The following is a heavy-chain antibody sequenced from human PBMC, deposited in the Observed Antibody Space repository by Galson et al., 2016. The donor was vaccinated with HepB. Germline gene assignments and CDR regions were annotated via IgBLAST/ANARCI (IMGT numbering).Heavy chain of an antibody. V-gene: IGHV3-30-3*01. CDR3: ARSQVRGGTYPNDDYGMDV. Sequence: SLRLSCAASGFTFSSYAMHWVRQAPGKGLEWVAIISYDGSVKYYADSVEGRFTISRDNSKNTLYLQVNNLRAEDTAVHYCARSQVRGGTYPNDDYGMDVWGQGTTVTVSS. D-gene: IGHD3-10*01. CDR1: GFTFSSYA. J-gene: IGHJ6*02. CDR2: ISYDGSVK.